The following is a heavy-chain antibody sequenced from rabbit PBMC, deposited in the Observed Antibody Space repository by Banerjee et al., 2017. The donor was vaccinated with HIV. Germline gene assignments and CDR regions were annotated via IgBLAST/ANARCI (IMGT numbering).Heavy chain of an antibody. CDR2: IYTSSGST. J-gene: IGHJ4*01. D-gene: IGHD4-1*01. CDR3: ARDLAGVIGWNFNL. Sequence: QEQLKETGGGLVQPGGSLTLSCKASGFDFSTYYMSWVRQAPGKGLEFIACIYTSSGSTWYASWVNGRFTISRTSSTTVTLQMTSLTAADTATYFCARDLAGVIGWNFNLWGQGTLVTVS. CDR1: GFDFSTYYM. V-gene: IGHV1S45*01.